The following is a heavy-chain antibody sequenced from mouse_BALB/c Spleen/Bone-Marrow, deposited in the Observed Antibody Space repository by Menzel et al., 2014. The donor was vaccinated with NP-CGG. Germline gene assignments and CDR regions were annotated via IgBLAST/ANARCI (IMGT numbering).Heavy chain of an antibody. CDR1: GFTFSDYY. Sequence: EVNVVESGGGLVKPGGSLKLSCAASGFTFSDYYMYWVRQTPEKRLEWVATISDAGSYTYYPDSVKGRFTISRDNAKNNLYLQMISLKSEDTAMYYCARDGDYRYAWFAYWGQGTLVTVST. CDR3: ARDGDYRYAWFAY. J-gene: IGHJ3*01. CDR2: ISDAGSYT. D-gene: IGHD2-14*01. V-gene: IGHV5-4*02.